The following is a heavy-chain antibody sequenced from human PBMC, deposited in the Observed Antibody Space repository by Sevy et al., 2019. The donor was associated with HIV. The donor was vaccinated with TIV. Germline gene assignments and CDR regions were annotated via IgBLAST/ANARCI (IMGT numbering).Heavy chain of an antibody. Sequence: GGSLRLSCAASGFTFSKYWMGWVRQAPGKGLEWVDNINQDASQKYYVDSVKGRFTISRDNAKNSLYLQMNSLRAEDTDVYFCARDDGNYYFHYWGQGTLVTVSS. V-gene: IGHV3-7*01. D-gene: IGHD1-7*01. J-gene: IGHJ4*02. CDR1: GFTFSKYW. CDR3: ARDDGNYYFHY. CDR2: INQDASQK.